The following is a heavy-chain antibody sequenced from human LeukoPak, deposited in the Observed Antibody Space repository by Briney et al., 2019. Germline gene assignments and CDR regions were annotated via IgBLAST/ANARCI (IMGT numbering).Heavy chain of an antibody. J-gene: IGHJ4*02. Sequence: ASVKVSCKASGYTFTGYYMHWVRQAPGQGLEWMGWINPNSGGTNCAQKFQGRVTMTRDTSISTAYMELSRLRSDDTAVYYCARVTRDGYNYRRLDYWGQGTLVTVSS. D-gene: IGHD5-24*01. CDR3: ARVTRDGYNYRRLDY. V-gene: IGHV1-2*02. CDR2: INPNSGGT. CDR1: GYTFTGYY.